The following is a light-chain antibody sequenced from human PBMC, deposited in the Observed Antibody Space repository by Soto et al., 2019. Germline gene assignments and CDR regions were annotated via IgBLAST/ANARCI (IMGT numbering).Light chain of an antibody. V-gene: IGLV1-51*01. J-gene: IGLJ1*01. CDR1: SSNIGNNY. CDR2: DNN. Sequence: QSVLTLRPSVSAAPGQKVTISCSGSSSNIGNNYVSWYQQLPGTAPKLLIYDNNKRPSGIPDRFSGSKSGTSATLGITGLQTGDEADYYCGTWDSSLSAYVFGTGTKLTVL. CDR3: GTWDSSLSAYV.